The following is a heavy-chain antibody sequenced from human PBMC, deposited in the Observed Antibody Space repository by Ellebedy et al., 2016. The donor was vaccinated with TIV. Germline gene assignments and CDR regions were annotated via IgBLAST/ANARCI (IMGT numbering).Heavy chain of an antibody. CDR3: ARDIQNYDPKGAFDI. Sequence: PGGSLRLSCAASGFTFSIYSMNWVRQAPGKGLEWVSSISSSGSHTYYADSVKGRFTISRDSAKNSLYLDMDSLRAEDTAVYYCARDIQNYDPKGAFDIWGQGTMVTVSS. V-gene: IGHV3-21*01. J-gene: IGHJ3*02. D-gene: IGHD3-22*01. CDR1: GFTFSIYS. CDR2: ISSSGSHT.